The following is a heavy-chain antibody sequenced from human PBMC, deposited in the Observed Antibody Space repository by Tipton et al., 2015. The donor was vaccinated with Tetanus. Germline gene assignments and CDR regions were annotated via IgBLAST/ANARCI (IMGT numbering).Heavy chain of an antibody. CDR2: ISSSSSYI. CDR3: ARDRTTVTTFIYYYYGMDV. D-gene: IGHD4-11*01. J-gene: IGHJ6*02. V-gene: IGHV3-21*01. CDR1: GFTFSSYS. Sequence: GSLRLSCAASGFTFSSYSMNWVRQAPGKGLEWVSSISSSSSYIYYADSVKGRFTISRDNAKNSLYLQMNSLRAEDTAVYYCARDRTTVTTFIYYYYGMDVWGQGTTVTVSS.